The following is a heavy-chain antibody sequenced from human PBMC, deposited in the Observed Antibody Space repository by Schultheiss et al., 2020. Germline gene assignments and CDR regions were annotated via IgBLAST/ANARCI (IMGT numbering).Heavy chain of an antibody. CDR3: ARLPYYYDSSGYYGRYNWFDP. Sequence: AYVKVSCKASGYTFTSYGISWVRQAPGQGLEWMGWISAYNGNTNYAQKLQSRVTMTTDTSTSTAYMELRSLRSDDTAVYYCARLPYYYDSSGYYGRYNWFDPWVQGTLVTVSS. D-gene: IGHD3-22*01. CDR2: ISAYNGNT. CDR1: GYTFTSYG. J-gene: IGHJ5*02. V-gene: IGHV1-18*01.